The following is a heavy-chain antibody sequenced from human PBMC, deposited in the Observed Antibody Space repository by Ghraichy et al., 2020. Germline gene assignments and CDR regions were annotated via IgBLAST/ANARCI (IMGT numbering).Heavy chain of an antibody. J-gene: IGHJ4*02. Sequence: SQTLSLTCAVYGGALSVHYWSWIRQPPGKGLEWIGEISQGEGTNYNPAFWSRVTISLDTSKNQSSLKLTSVTAADTAVYFCARGHDHAKTGYWGQGTLVTVSS. CDR1: GGALSVHY. CDR2: ISQGEGT. V-gene: IGHV4-34*01. CDR3: ARGHDHAKTGY. D-gene: IGHD1-1*01.